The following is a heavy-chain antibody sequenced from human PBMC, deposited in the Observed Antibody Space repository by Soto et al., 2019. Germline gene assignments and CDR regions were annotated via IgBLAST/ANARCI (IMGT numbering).Heavy chain of an antibody. V-gene: IGHV4-59*01. J-gene: IGHJ4*01. CDR3: ARSRGGYFDY. Sequence: QVQLQESGPGLVKPSETLSLTCTVSGVSISSYYWSWIRQPPGKGLEWIGYIYYSGRTNYSPSLKSRVTISRDTSKNQFSLKLSSLTAADTAVYYCARSRGGYFDYWGQGTLVTVSS. CDR2: IYYSGRT. D-gene: IGHD3-22*01. CDR1: GVSISSYY.